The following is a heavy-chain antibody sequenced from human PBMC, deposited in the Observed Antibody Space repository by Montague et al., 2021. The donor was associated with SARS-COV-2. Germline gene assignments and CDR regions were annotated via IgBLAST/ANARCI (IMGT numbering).Heavy chain of an antibody. J-gene: IGHJ6*02. Sequence: SETLSLTCTVSGGSISSSRCCWGWIRQPPGKGLEWIGSIYYSGSTYYNPSLKSRVTISVYTSKNQFSLKLSSVTAADTAVYYCARVRYYGSGTSLGMDVWGQGTMVTVSS. CDR1: GGSISSSRCC. V-gene: IGHV4-39*07. D-gene: IGHD3-10*01. CDR2: IYYSGST. CDR3: ARVRYYGSGTSLGMDV.